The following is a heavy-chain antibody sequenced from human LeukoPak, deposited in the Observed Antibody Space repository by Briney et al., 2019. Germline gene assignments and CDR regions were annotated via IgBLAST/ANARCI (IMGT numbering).Heavy chain of an antibody. CDR2: ISWNSGSI. Sequence: PGGSLRLSCAASGFTFDDYAMHWVRQAPGKGLEWVSGISWNSGSIGYADSVKGRFTISRDNAKNSLYLQMNSLRAEDTALYYCAKDIGLDYYDSSGSPYYYYGMDVWGQGTTVTVSS. D-gene: IGHD3-22*01. CDR3: AKDIGLDYYDSSGSPYYYYGMDV. V-gene: IGHV3-9*01. CDR1: GFTFDDYA. J-gene: IGHJ6*02.